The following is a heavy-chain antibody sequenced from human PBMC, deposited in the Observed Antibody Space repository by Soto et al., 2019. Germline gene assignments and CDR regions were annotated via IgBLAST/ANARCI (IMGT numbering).Heavy chain of an antibody. J-gene: IGHJ4*02. D-gene: IGHD4-17*01. V-gene: IGHV3-23*01. CDR1: GFTLSSYA. CDR3: AKGPTTVTTYFDY. Sequence: PGGSLRLSCAASGFTLSSYALSWVRQAPGKGLEWVSAISGSGGSTYYADSVKGRFTISRDNSKNTLYLQMNSLRAEDTAVYYCAKGPTTVTTYFDYWGQGTLVTVSS. CDR2: ISGSGGST.